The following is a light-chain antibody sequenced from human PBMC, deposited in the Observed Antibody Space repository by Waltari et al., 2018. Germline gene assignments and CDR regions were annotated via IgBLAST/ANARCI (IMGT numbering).Light chain of an antibody. CDR1: QGIGSH. CDR2: AAS. J-gene: IGKJ4*01. V-gene: IGKV1-9*01. Sequence: DIRLTQSPSILSASVGDKVTITCRASQGIGSHLSWDQQDPGKAPKLLIYAASTLQGGVPSRFSGSGSGTEFALTISGLQPEDFATYFCLHLNSYPYTFGGGTKVDIK. CDR3: LHLNSYPYT.